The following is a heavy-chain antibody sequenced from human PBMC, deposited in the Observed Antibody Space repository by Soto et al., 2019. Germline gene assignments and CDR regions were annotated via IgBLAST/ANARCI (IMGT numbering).Heavy chain of an antibody. CDR1: GFTFSSYW. CDR3: ARRGIYSSSWYRAFDI. D-gene: IGHD6-13*01. CDR2: IKQDGSEK. J-gene: IGHJ3*02. Sequence: GESLRLSCAASGFTFSSYWMSWVRQAPGKGLEWVANIKQDGSEKYYVDSVKGRFTISRDHAKNSLYLQMNSMRAEATAVYYCARRGIYSSSWYRAFDIWGQGTMVTVSS. V-gene: IGHV3-7*03.